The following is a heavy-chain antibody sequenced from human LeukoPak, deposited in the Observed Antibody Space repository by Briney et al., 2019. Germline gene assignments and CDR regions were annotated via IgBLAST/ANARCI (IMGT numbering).Heavy chain of an antibody. CDR3: ARPLNYGYFGNFDY. Sequence: SETLSLTCTVSGGSISSYYWSWIRQPPGKGLEWIGSIFYGGSSYYNPSLQSRVTISVDTSKNQFSLKLSSVTAADTAVYYCARPLNYGYFGNFDYWGQGILVTVSS. CDR2: IFYGGSS. J-gene: IGHJ4*02. CDR1: GGSISSYY. V-gene: IGHV4-59*05. D-gene: IGHD3-10*01.